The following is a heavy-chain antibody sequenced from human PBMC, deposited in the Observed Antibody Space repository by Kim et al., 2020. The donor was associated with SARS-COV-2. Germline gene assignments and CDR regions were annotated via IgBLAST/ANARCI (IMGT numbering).Heavy chain of an antibody. CDR1: GGSFSGYY. Sequence: SETLSLTCAVYGGSFSGYYWSWIRQPPGKGLEWIGEINHSGSTNYNPSLKSRVTISVDTSKNQFSLKLSSVTAADTAVYYCARTQYYYDSSGSPFDPWGQGTLVTVSS. D-gene: IGHD3-22*01. CDR2: INHSGST. V-gene: IGHV4-34*01. CDR3: ARTQYYYDSSGSPFDP. J-gene: IGHJ5*02.